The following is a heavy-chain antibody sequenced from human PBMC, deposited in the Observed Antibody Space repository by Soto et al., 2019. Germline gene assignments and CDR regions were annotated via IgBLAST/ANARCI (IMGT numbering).Heavy chain of an antibody. CDR3: ASPSRDCSGGSCYARFDY. CDR2: IYYSGST. V-gene: IGHV4-31*03. D-gene: IGHD2-15*01. Sequence: QVQLQESGPGLVKPSQTLSLTCTVSGGSISSGGYYWSWIGQHPGKGLEWIGYIYYSGSTYYNPSLKSRVTISVDTSKNQFSLKLSSVTAADTAVYYCASPSRDCSGGSCYARFDYWGQGTLVTVSS. J-gene: IGHJ4*02. CDR1: GGSISSGGYY.